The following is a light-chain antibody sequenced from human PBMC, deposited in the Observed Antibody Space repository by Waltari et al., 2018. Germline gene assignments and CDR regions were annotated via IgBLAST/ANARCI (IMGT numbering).Light chain of an antibody. Sequence: DIQMTQSPSSLSASVGDRVTITCRAIQSISTYLNWYQQKPGKAPKLLICAASILQSGVPSRFSGSGSGTDFTLTISSLQPEDFATFYCQQYNSYSPWTFGQGTKVEIK. J-gene: IGKJ1*01. CDR1: QSISTY. CDR2: AAS. CDR3: QQYNSYSPWT. V-gene: IGKV1-39*01.